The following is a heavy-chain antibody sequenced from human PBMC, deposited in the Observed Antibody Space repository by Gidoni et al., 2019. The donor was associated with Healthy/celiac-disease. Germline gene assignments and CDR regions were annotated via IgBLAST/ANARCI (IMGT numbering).Heavy chain of an antibody. CDR1: GYSISSGYY. Sequence: QVQLQESGPGLVKPSETLSHTCTVSGYSISSGYYWGWIRQPPGKGLECIGSIYHSGRAYYNPSLKSRVTISVDTSKTQFSLKLSSVTAADTAVYYCARDLGYYYGSGPRTYYFDYWGQGTLVTVSS. CDR3: ARDLGYYYGSGPRTYYFDY. J-gene: IGHJ4*02. V-gene: IGHV4-38-2*02. D-gene: IGHD3-10*01. CDR2: IYHSGRA.